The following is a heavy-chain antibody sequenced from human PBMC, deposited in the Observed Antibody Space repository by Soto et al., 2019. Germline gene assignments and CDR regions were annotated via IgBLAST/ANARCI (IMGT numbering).Heavy chain of an antibody. CDR3: ARAQRIPGYYYGMDV. D-gene: IGHD2-15*01. Sequence: GASLKVSCKASGGTFSSYAISCVRQAPGQGLEWMGWISAYNGNTNYAQKLQGRVTMATDTSTSTAYMELRSLRSDDTAVYYCARAQRIPGYYYGMDVWGQGTTVTVSS. CDR1: GGTFSSYA. V-gene: IGHV1-18*01. J-gene: IGHJ6*02. CDR2: ISAYNGNT.